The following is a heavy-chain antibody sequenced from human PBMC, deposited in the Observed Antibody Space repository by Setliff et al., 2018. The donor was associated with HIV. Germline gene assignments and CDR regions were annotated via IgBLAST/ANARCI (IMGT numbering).Heavy chain of an antibody. D-gene: IGHD3-10*01. CDR2: IYTTGSI. V-gene: IGHV4-4*07. CDR3: ARGLEYYTSGTYSYYFDY. Sequence: SENLSLTCTVSGASVTSHYWTWIRQPAGKGMEWIGRIYTTGSINYNPSLKSRVTMSIDTSKNHFSLNLTSVTAADTAVYYCARGLEYYTSGTYSYYFDYWGQGILVTVSS. CDR1: GASVTSHY. J-gene: IGHJ4*02.